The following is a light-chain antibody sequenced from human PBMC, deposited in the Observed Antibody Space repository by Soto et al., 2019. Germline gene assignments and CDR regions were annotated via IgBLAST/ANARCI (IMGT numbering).Light chain of an antibody. CDR1: QSISSY. CDR3: QQSYSTGGT. Sequence: DIQMTQSPSSLSASVGDRVTITCRACQSISSYLNWYQQKPGKAPKLLIYAASSLQSGVPSRFSGSGSGTDFTLTISSLQPEDFATYYCQQSYSTGGTFGQGTKVEIK. J-gene: IGKJ1*01. CDR2: AAS. V-gene: IGKV1-39*01.